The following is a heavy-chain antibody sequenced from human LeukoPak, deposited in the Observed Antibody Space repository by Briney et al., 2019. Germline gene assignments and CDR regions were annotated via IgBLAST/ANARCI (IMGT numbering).Heavy chain of an antibody. V-gene: IGHV3-21*01. J-gene: IGHJ3*02. CDR2: ISSSSSYI. CDR3: AREVVYYDSSGYYSPDAFDI. Sequence: GSLRLSCAASGFTFSSYSMNWVRQAPGKGLEWVSSISSSSSYIYYADSVKGRFTISRDNAKNSLYLQMNSLRAEVTAVYYCAREVVYYDSSGYYSPDAFDIWGQGTMVTVSS. CDR1: GFTFSSYS. D-gene: IGHD3-22*01.